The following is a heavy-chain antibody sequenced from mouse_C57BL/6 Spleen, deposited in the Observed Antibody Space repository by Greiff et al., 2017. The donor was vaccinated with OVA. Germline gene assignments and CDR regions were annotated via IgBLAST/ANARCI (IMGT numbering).Heavy chain of an antibody. CDR1: GYTFTSYW. V-gene: IGHV1-50*01. J-gene: IGHJ2*01. CDR3: ARGRDWEDY. D-gene: IGHD4-1*01. Sequence: QVQLQQPGAELVKPGASVKLSCKASGYTFTSYWMQWVKQRPGQGLEWIGEIDPSDSYTNSNQKFKGKATLTVDPSSSTAYMQLSRLTSEDAAVDDCARGRDWEDYGGQGTTLTVSA. CDR2: IDPSDSYT.